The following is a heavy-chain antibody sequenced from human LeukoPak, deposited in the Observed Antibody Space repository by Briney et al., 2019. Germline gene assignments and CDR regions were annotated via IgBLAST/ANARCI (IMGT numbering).Heavy chain of an antibody. D-gene: IGHD2-21*01. CDR1: GFTFSSYS. CDR3: ARPVVPSSDDAFDI. V-gene: IGHV3-48*01. CDR2: ISSSSSTI. J-gene: IGHJ3*02. Sequence: GGSLRLSCAASGFTFSSYSMNWVRQAPGKGLEWVSYISSSSSTIYYADSVKGRFTISRDNAKNSLYLQMNSLRAEDTAVYYCARPVVPSSDDAFDIWGQETMVTVSS.